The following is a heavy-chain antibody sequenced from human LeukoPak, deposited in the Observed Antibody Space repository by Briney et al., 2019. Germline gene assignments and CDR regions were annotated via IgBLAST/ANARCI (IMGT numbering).Heavy chain of an antibody. D-gene: IGHD5-12*01. J-gene: IGHJ6*02. V-gene: IGHV3-9*01. CDR2: ISWNSGSI. Sequence: GGSLRLSCAASGFTFDDYAMRWVRQAPGKGLEWVSGISWNSGSIGYADSVKGRFTISRDNAKNSLYLQMNSLRAEDTALYYCAKDNGSGYSGYESYGMDVWGQGTTVTVSS. CDR3: AKDNGSGYSGYESYGMDV. CDR1: GFTFDDYA.